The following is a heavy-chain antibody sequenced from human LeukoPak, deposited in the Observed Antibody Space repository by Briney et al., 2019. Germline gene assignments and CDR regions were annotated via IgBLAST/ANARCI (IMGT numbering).Heavy chain of an antibody. CDR2: INPSGGST. CDR1: GYTFTSYY. J-gene: IGHJ4*02. V-gene: IGHV1-46*01. CDR3: ARDSPYYDFWSAYPDY. Sequence: ASVKVSCKASGYTFTSYYMHWVRQAPAQGLEWMGIINPSGGSTSYAQKFQGRVTMTRDTSTSTVYMELSSLRSEDTAVYYCARDSPYYDFWSAYPDYWGQGTLVTVSS. D-gene: IGHD3-3*01.